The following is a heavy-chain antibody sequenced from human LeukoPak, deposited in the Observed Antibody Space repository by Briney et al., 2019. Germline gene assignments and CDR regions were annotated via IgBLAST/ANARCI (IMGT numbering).Heavy chain of an antibody. CDR1: GFTFSSYW. Sequence: GGSLRLSCAAPGFTFSSYWMSWVRQAPGKGLEWVANIKQDGSEKYYVDSVKGRFTISRDNAKNSLYLQMNSLRAEDTAVYYCARDRIVGAAPYIYYYYGMDVWGQGTTVTVSS. D-gene: IGHD1-26*01. V-gene: IGHV3-7*03. J-gene: IGHJ6*02. CDR2: IKQDGSEK. CDR3: ARDRIVGAAPYIYYYYGMDV.